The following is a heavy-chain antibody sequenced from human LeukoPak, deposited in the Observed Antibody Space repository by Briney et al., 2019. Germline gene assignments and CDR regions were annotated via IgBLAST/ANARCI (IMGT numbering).Heavy chain of an antibody. J-gene: IGHJ4*02. CDR2: IYYSGST. Sequence: SETLSLTCTVSGGSISSSSYYWGWIRQPPGKGLEWIGSIYYSGSTYYNPSLKSRVTISVDTSKNQFSLKLSSVTAADTAVYYCARDLDYGSGSYSPMVDYWGQGTLVTVSS. V-gene: IGHV4-39*07. CDR1: GGSISSSSYY. D-gene: IGHD3-10*01. CDR3: ARDLDYGSGSYSPMVDY.